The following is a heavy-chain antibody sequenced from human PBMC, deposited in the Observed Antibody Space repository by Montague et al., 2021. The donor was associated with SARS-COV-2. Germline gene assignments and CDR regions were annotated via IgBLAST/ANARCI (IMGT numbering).Heavy chain of an antibody. CDR1: GGSFSGYY. Sequence: SETLSLTCAVYGGSFSGYYWSWIRQPPGKGLEWIGEINHSGSTNYNPSLKSRVTISVDTSKNQFSLTLSSVTAAGTAVSYCARVRYYGSGTSLGRDDWGQGTTVTVSS. D-gene: IGHD3-10*01. CDR3: ARVRYYGSGTSLGRDD. CDR2: INHSGST. J-gene: IGHJ6*02. V-gene: IGHV4-34*01.